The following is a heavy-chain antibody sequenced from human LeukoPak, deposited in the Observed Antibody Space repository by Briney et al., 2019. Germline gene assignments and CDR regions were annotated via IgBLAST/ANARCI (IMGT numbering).Heavy chain of an antibody. V-gene: IGHV3-7*01. J-gene: IGHJ4*02. D-gene: IGHD6-13*01. CDR3: AGDSSSWYLYFDY. CDR1: GFTFSSYW. Sequence: PGGSLRLSCAASGFTFSSYWMSWVRQAPGKGLEWVANIKQDGSEKYYVDSVKGRFTISRDNAKNSLYLQMNSLRAEDTAVYYCAGDSSSWYLYFDYWGQGTLVTVSS. CDR2: IKQDGSEK.